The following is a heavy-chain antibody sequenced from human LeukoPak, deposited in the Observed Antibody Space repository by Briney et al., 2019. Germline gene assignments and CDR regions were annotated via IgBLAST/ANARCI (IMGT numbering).Heavy chain of an antibody. V-gene: IGHV3-74*01. CDR3: ARDAVDTANAV. CDR1: GFTFTTYW. D-gene: IGHD5-18*01. J-gene: IGHJ6*02. Sequence: GGSLRLSCAASGFTFTTYWMHWVRRAPGKGLVWVSHINSDGSISSYADSVKGRFTISRDNAKNTLYLQMNSLRAEDTAVYYCARDAVDTANAVWGQGTTVTVSS. CDR2: INSDGSIS.